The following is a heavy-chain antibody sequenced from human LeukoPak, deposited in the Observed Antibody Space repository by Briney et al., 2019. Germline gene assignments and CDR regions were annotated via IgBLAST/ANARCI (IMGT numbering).Heavy chain of an antibody. J-gene: IGHJ3*02. D-gene: IGHD5-18*01. CDR1: GFTFSSYG. V-gene: IGHV3-33*01. CDR3: AIGRGYTYDTDAFDI. Sequence: PGRSLRLSCAASGFTFSSYGMHWVRQAPGKGQEWVAVIWYDGSNKYYADSVKGRFTISRDNSKNTLYLQMNSLRAEDTAVYYCAIGRGYTYDTDAFDIWGQGTMVTVPS. CDR2: IWYDGSNK.